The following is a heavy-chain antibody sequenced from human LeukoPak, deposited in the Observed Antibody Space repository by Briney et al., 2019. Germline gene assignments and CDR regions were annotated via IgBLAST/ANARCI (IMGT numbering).Heavy chain of an antibody. J-gene: IGHJ4*02. CDR2: IWYDGSKK. Sequence: PGGSLRLSCAASGFTFSTYGMHWVRQAPGKGLEWVAVIWYDGSKKYYADSVKGRFTISRDNSKNTLYLETNRLRVEDTAVYYCARLRWDWGFDYWGQGTLVTVSS. D-gene: IGHD3/OR15-3a*01. CDR1: GFTFSTYG. CDR3: ARLRWDWGFDY. V-gene: IGHV3-33*01.